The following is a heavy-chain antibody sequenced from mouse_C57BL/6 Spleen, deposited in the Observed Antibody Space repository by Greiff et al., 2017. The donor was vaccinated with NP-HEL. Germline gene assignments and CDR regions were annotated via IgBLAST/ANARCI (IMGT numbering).Heavy chain of an antibody. Sequence: QVQLQQSGPELVKPGASVKLSCKASGYTFTSYDINWVKQRPGQGLEWIGWIYPRDGSTKYNEYVKGTATLTVDTSSSTAYMELHSLTSEDSAVYVCARGFYVNYVGARDYWGQGTSVTVSS. CDR1: GYTFTSYD. CDR2: IYPRDGST. V-gene: IGHV1-85*01. D-gene: IGHD2-1*01. CDR3: ARGFYVNYVGARDY. J-gene: IGHJ4*01.